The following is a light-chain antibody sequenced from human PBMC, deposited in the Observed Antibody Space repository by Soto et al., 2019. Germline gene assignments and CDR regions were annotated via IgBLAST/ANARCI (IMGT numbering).Light chain of an antibody. CDR2: DAS. V-gene: IGKV3-11*01. J-gene: IGKJ3*01. CDR3: QQRGKWPEFT. CDR1: QTVSTY. Sequence: EIVLPQSPATPSLSPGERATLSCRASQTVSTYLAWYQQKPGQAPRLLIYDASNRATGIPARFSGSGSGTDFTLTICALEPEDAAVYYCQQRGKWPEFTFGPGTKVDIK.